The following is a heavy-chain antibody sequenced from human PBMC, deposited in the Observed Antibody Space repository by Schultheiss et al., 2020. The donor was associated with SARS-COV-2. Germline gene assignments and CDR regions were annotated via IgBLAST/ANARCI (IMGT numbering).Heavy chain of an antibody. CDR1: RYTFTGYY. Sequence: ASVKVSCKASRYTFTGYYMHWVRQAPGQGLEWMGWINPNSGGTNYAQDFKGRVTLTTDTSTSTAYMELRSLRSDDTAVYYCARTSVYYFGMDVWGQGTTVTVSS. CDR3: ARTSVYYFGMDV. V-gene: IGHV1-2*02. CDR2: INPNSGGT. J-gene: IGHJ6*02.